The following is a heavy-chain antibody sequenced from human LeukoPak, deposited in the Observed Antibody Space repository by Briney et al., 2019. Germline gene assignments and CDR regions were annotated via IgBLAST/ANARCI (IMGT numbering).Heavy chain of an antibody. Sequence: GGSLRLSCAASGLSFSSNGMHWVRQAPGKGLEWVAVISNDGIDKYYGDSVKGRFTISRDNARKSRYLQMNSLRDEDTAVYYCARVGSSGLEFDYWGQGTPVTVSS. D-gene: IGHD6-19*01. CDR3: ARVGSSGLEFDY. V-gene: IGHV3-30*03. CDR1: GLSFSSNG. J-gene: IGHJ4*02. CDR2: ISNDGIDK.